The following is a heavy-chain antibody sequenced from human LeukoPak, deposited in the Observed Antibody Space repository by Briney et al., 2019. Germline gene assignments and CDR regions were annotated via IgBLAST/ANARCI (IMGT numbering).Heavy chain of an antibody. V-gene: IGHV3-30-3*01. CDR2: ISYDGSNK. J-gene: IGHJ4*02. CDR3: ARAHPGYSSGWYFDY. CDR1: GFTFSSYA. Sequence: PGGSLRLSCAASGFTFSSYATHWVRQAPGKGLEWVAVISYDGSNKYYADSVKGRFTISRDNSKNTLYLQMNSLRAEDTAVYYCARAHPGYSSGWYFDYWGQGTLVTVSS. D-gene: IGHD6-19*01.